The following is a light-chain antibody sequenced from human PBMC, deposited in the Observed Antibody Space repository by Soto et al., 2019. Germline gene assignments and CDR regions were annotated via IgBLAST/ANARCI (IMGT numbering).Light chain of an antibody. CDR2: GAS. Sequence: ETVLTQSPGTLSLSPGERATLSCRASQSIRSNYLAWYRQTPGQAPRLLIYGASNRATGIPDRSSGSGSGTDFTLIISRLEPEDFALYYCQQYGSSPWTFGQGTKVEIK. CDR1: QSIRSNY. V-gene: IGKV3-20*01. J-gene: IGKJ1*01. CDR3: QQYGSSPWT.